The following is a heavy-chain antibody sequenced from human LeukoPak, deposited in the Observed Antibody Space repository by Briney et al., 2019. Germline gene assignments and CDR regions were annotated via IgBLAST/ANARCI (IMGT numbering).Heavy chain of an antibody. Sequence: ASVKVSCKASGYTFTSHGISWVRQAPGQGLEWMGWISAYNGNTNYAQKLQGRVTMTTDTSTSTAYMELRSLRSDDTAVYYCARDRGPTVAATFLYWFDPWGQGTLVTVSS. CDR2: ISAYNGNT. CDR3: ARDRGPTVAATFLYWFDP. J-gene: IGHJ5*02. CDR1: GYTFTSHG. D-gene: IGHD2-15*01. V-gene: IGHV1-18*01.